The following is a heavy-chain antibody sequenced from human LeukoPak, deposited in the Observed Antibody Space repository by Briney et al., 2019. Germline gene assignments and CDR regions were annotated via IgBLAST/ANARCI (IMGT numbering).Heavy chain of an antibody. D-gene: IGHD1-14*01. CDR2: ISSSSSTI. V-gene: IGHV3-48*01. Sequence: GGSLRLSCAASGFTFSSYSMNWVRQAPGKGLEWVSYISSSSSTIYYADSVKGRFTISRDNSKNTLYLQMNSLRAEDTAVYYCVFGTGAFDIWGQGTMVTVSS. CDR3: VFGTGAFDI. J-gene: IGHJ3*02. CDR1: GFTFSSYS.